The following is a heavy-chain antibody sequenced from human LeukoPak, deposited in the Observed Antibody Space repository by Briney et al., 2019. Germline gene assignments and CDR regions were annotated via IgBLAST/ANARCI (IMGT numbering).Heavy chain of an antibody. V-gene: IGHV3-30*18. J-gene: IGHJ5*02. D-gene: IGHD2-2*01. Sequence: GGSLRLSCAASGFTFSSYGMHWVRQAPGKGLEWVAVISYDGSNKYYADSVKGRFTISRDNSKNTLYLQMNSLRAEDTAVYYCAKEARPYCSSTSCALDPWGQGTLVTVSS. CDR3: AKEARPYCSSTSCALDP. CDR2: ISYDGSNK. CDR1: GFTFSSYG.